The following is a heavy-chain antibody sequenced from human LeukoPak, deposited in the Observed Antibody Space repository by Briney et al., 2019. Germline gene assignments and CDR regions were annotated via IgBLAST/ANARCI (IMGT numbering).Heavy chain of an antibody. D-gene: IGHD5-12*01. CDR2: MSSSGDSI. Sequence: GGSLRLSCAASGFTFSSYTINWVRQAPGKGLQWVSSMSSSGDSIHLADSVKGRFSISRDSANNSLYLQMNSLGAEDTAVYYCASSGYDLDWYFDLWGRGTLVTVSS. CDR1: GFTFSSYT. CDR3: ASSGYDLDWYFDL. V-gene: IGHV3-21*01. J-gene: IGHJ2*01.